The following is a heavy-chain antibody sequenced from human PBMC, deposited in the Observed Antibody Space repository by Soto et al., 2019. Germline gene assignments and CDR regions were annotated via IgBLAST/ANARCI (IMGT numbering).Heavy chain of an antibody. J-gene: IGHJ4*02. Sequence: KSSETLSLTCAVSGGSISSSNWWSWVRQPPGKGLEWIGEIYHSGSTNYNPSLKSRVTISVDKSKNQFSLKLSSVTAADTAVYYCARGIAALSIPVDYWGQGTLVTVSS. V-gene: IGHV4-4*02. CDR3: ARGIAALSIPVDY. CDR2: IYHSGST. CDR1: GGSISSSNW. D-gene: IGHD6-13*01.